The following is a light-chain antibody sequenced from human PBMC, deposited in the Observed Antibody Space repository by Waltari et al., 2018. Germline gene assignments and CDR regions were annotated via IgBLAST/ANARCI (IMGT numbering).Light chain of an antibody. CDR1: QRFSNS. J-gene: IGKJ5*01. CDR2: DAS. CDR3: QLRTGWPMT. V-gene: IGKV3-11*01. Sequence: EVVLTQSPATLSLSPGERATLSCSASQRFSNSLAWYRQKPGQAPSLLIYDASTRAAGIPGRFSGSGSGTDFTLTISSLEPEDFAVYYCQLRTGWPMTFGQGTRLEIK.